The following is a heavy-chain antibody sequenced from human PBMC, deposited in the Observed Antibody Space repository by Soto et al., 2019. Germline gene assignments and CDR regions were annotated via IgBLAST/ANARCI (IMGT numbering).Heavy chain of an antibody. V-gene: IGHV1-2*02. D-gene: IGHD6-19*01. J-gene: IGHJ6*02. Sequence: GASVKVSCKASGYTFTGCYMHWVPQAPGQGLEWMGWINPNSGGTNYAQKFQGRVTMTRDTSISTAYMELSRLRSDDTAVYYCAREGAGQLTYYYYGMDVWGQGTTVTVSS. CDR1: GYTFTGCY. CDR2: INPNSGGT. CDR3: AREGAGQLTYYYYGMDV.